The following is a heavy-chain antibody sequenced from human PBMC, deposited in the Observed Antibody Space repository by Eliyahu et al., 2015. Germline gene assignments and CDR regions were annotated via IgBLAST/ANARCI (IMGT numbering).Heavy chain of an antibody. J-gene: IGHJ4*02. D-gene: IGHD5-18*01. Sequence: QVQLQQSGPGLVKPSQTLXLTCAISGDSVSSNXAAWNLFRQXPSRGLEXLGRTYSRSQWYTNYAVSVKSRITINPDTSKNQFSLQLNSVTPEDTALYYCARDQEDGYSFSSWGQGTLVTVSS. V-gene: IGHV6-1*01. CDR3: ARDQEDGYSFSS. CDR1: GDSVSSNXAA. CDR2: TYSRSQWYT.